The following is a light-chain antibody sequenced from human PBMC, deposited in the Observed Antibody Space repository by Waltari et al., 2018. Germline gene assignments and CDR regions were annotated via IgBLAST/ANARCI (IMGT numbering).Light chain of an antibody. CDR2: GTS. V-gene: IGKV3-20*01. Sequence: RASQSVSSSYSVWYQQKPGQAPRLLIYGTSSRATDIPDRFSGSGSGTDFTLTISRLEPEDFAVYYCQQYGGSPPITFGQGTRLEIK. J-gene: IGKJ5*01. CDR3: QQYGGSPPIT. CDR1: QSVSSSY.